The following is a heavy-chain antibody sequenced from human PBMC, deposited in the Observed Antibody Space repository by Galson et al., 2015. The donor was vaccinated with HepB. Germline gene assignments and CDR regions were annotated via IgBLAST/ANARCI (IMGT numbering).Heavy chain of an antibody. J-gene: IGHJ4*01. CDR1: GASMNSNGHY. D-gene: IGHD5-18*01. V-gene: IGHV4-39*07. Sequence: SETLSLTCAVSGASMNSNGHYWGWIRQPPGKGLEWIGSVFYRGDTYYNPSLKSRATMSLDTSKNQFFLKLTSLTTADTAFYYCAREGGYSYSFDYWGHGTLVTVSS. CDR2: VFYRGDT. CDR3: AREGGYSYSFDY.